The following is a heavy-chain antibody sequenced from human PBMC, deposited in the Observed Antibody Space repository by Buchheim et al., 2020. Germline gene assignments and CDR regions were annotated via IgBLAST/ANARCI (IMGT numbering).Heavy chain of an antibody. CDR2: ISYDGSNK. D-gene: IGHD2-2*01. J-gene: IGHJ6*02. CDR3: AKPTVYCSSTSCFGPLYYYYYGMDV. V-gene: IGHV3-30*18. Sequence: QVQLVESGGGVVQPGRSLRLSCAASGFTFSSYGMHWVRQAPGKGLEWVAVISYDGSNKYYADSVKGRFTISRDNSKNKLYLQMNSLRAEDTAVYYCAKPTVYCSSTSCFGPLYYYYYGMDVWGQGTT. CDR1: GFTFSSYG.